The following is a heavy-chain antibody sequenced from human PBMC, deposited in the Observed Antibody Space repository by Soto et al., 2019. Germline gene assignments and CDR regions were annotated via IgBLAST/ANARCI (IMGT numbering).Heavy chain of an antibody. Sequence: GGSLRLSCAASGFTFSSYAMSWVRQAPGKGLEWVSAISGSGGSTYYADSVKGRFTISRDNSKNTLYLQMNSLRAEDTAVYYCAKDKWLRVRQYYFDYWGQGTLVTVSS. J-gene: IGHJ4*02. V-gene: IGHV3-23*01. CDR2: ISGSGGST. CDR3: AKDKWLRVRQYYFDY. D-gene: IGHD6-19*01. CDR1: GFTFSSYA.